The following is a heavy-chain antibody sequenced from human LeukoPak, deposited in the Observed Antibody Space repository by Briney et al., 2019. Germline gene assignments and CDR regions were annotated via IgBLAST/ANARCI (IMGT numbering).Heavy chain of an antibody. CDR1: GGTFSSYA. Sequence: PVKVSCKASGGTFSSYAISWVRQAPGQGLEWMGGIIPIFGTANYAQKFQGRVTITTDESTSTAYMELSSLRSEDTAVYYCARVAGRVGWFDPWGQGTLVTVSS. CDR3: ARVAGRVGWFDP. D-gene: IGHD3-10*01. CDR2: IIPIFGTA. J-gene: IGHJ5*02. V-gene: IGHV1-69*05.